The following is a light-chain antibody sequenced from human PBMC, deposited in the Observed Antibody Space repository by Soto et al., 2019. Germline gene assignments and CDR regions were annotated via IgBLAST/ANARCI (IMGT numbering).Light chain of an antibody. Sequence: DVQMTQSPSTLSASVGDTVTVTCRASQSVSGWLAWYQQKPGEAPKLLIYGASALPCGVPSRFSGSGSGTKFTLTIASLQPDDFATYYCQQYETFSGTFGPGTKVDVK. CDR2: GAS. J-gene: IGKJ1*01. CDR3: QQYETFSGT. V-gene: IGKV1-5*01. CDR1: QSVSGW.